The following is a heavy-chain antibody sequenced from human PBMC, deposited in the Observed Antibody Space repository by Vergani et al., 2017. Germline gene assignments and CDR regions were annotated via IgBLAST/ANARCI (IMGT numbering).Heavy chain of an antibody. D-gene: IGHD2/OR15-2a*01. V-gene: IGHV4-31*03. CDR2: IYHTGTT. J-gene: IGHJ6*03. Sequence: QVQLQESGPGLVKPSQTLSLTCTVSGDSIRSGVYYWGWIRQHPGQGLEWIGYIYHTGTTYYNPSLRGRINISVDTSKNQLSLKLTSVTAAGTAVYFCARAGLPFYAFYMDVWGKGITVTVSS. CDR3: ARAGLPFYAFYMDV. CDR1: GDSIRSGVYY.